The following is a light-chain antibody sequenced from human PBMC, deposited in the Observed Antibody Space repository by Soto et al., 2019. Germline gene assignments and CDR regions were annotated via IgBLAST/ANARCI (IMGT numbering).Light chain of an antibody. Sequence: DIQMTQSPSTLSASVGDRATITCRASQSINSCLAWYQQKPGQAPKLLIYDASNWDTGVPERFSGSGSGTEFTLTISSLEPVDFATYYCQQYNSFWTFGQGTKVDIK. CDR3: QQYNSFWT. J-gene: IGKJ1*01. CDR2: DAS. CDR1: QSINSC. V-gene: IGKV1-5*01.